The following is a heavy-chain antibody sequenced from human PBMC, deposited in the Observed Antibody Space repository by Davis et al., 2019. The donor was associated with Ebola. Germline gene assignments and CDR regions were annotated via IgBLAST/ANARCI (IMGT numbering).Heavy chain of an antibody. CDR1: GFTFSGSS. CDR3: ARGRGYAFDI. J-gene: IGHJ3*02. V-gene: IGHV3-48*02. Sequence: GESLKISCAASGFTFSGSSMNWVRRAPGKGLEWVSHISGGTGTIEYADSVKGRFTMSRDNAKNSLYLQMNSLRDEDTAVYYCARGRGYAFDIWGQGTMVTVSS. CDR2: ISGGTGTI. D-gene: IGHD5-12*01.